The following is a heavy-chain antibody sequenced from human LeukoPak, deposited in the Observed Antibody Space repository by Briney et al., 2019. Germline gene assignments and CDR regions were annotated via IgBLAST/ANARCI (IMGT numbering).Heavy chain of an antibody. J-gene: IGHJ6*02. CDR3: ARHAYGGLNYYGLDV. Sequence: SETLSLTCTVSGGSISSYYWSWLRQPPGKGLEWIGYIYYSGSTSYNPSLKSRVTISVDTSKNQFSLKLSSVTAADTAVYYCARHAYGGLNYYGLDVWGQGTTVTVS. V-gene: IGHV4-59*08. CDR1: GGSISSYY. CDR2: IYYSGST. D-gene: IGHD2-21*01.